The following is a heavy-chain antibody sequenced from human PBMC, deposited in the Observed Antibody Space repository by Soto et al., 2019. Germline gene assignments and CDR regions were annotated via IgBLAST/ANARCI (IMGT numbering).Heavy chain of an antibody. CDR3: ARRRPYGEVDY. V-gene: IGHV4-59*08. CDR1: GGSIISYY. J-gene: IGHJ4*02. D-gene: IGHD4-17*01. Sequence: SETLSLTCTVSGGSIISYYWSWIRQPPGKGLEWIGYIYYSGSTNYNPSLKSRVTISVDTSKNQFSLKLSSVTAADTAVYYCARRRPYGEVDYWGQGTLVTVSS. CDR2: IYYSGST.